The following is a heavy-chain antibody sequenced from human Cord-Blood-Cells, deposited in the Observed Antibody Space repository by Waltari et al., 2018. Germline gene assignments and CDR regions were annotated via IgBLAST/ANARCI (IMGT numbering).Heavy chain of an antibody. J-gene: IGHJ3*02. Sequence: QVQLQQSGPGLVKPSQTLSLTCALSGDSVSRHSSACHWIRQSPSRCLEWLGRTSYRSKWYNDYAVSVKSRITINPDTSKNQFSLQLNSVTPEDTAVYYCARDHPDNWGDAFDSWGQGTMVTVSS. CDR2: TSYRSKWYN. CDR3: ARDHPDNWGDAFDS. V-gene: IGHV6-1*01. D-gene: IGHD7-27*01. CDR1: GDSVSRHSSA.